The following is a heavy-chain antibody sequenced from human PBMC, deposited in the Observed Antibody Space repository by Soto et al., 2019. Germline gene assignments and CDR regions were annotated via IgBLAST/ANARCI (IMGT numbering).Heavy chain of an antibody. Sequence: VQLVESGGGLVQPGGSLRLSCAVSGFTFSDLYMDWVRQAPGRGLEWVGRSGSKANSYTTYYAASVKGRLTISRDDSKNSLNLQMNSLKGEDTAVYYCAGGRTGSSPFDYWGQGTLVTVSS. CDR1: GFTFSDLY. CDR3: AGGRTGSSPFDY. D-gene: IGHD1-26*01. J-gene: IGHJ4*02. CDR2: SGSKANSYTT. V-gene: IGHV3-72*01.